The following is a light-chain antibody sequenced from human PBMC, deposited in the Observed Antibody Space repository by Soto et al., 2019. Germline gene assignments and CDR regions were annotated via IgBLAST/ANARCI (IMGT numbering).Light chain of an antibody. Sequence: EIVLTQSPATLSLSPGERATLSCRASQSVSSYLAWYQQKPGQAPRLLIYDASNRATGIPARFSGSGSGTDFTLTISSLVAEDFAVYYCQQRSNWPSWTFGQGTKVEVK. CDR2: DAS. CDR1: QSVSSY. V-gene: IGKV3-11*01. J-gene: IGKJ1*01. CDR3: QQRSNWPSWT.